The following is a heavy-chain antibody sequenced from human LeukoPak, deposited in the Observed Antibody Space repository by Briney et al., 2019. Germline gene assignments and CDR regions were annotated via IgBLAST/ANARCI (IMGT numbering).Heavy chain of an antibody. CDR3: ATHYRGSASDY. CDR2: ISYSGST. Sequence: SETLSLTCTVSGGSISSTNNYWAWIRQPPWKGLEWIGSISYSGSTSYNLSLKRRVTMSIDTSKNQFSLKLSSVTAADTAVYYCATHYRGSASDYWGQGTLVTVSS. CDR1: GGSISSTNNY. D-gene: IGHD1-26*01. J-gene: IGHJ4*02. V-gene: IGHV4-39*01.